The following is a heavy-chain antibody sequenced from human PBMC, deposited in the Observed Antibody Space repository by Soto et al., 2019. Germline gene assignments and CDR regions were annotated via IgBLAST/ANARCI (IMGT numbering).Heavy chain of an antibody. CDR3: AASDPRIAAAAYYYYYGMDV. V-gene: IGHV1-58*01. Sequence: GASVKVSCKASGFTFTSSAVQWVRQARGQRLEWIGWIVVGSGNTNYAQKFQERVTITRDMSTSTAYMELSSLRSEDTAVYYCAASDPRIAAAAYYYYYGMDVWGQGTTVTVS. CDR2: IVVGSGNT. CDR1: GFTFTSSA. D-gene: IGHD6-13*01. J-gene: IGHJ6*02.